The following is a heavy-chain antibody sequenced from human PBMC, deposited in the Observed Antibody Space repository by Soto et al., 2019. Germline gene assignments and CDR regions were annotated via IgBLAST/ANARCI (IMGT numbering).Heavy chain of an antibody. CDR1: GFSLNTYGVG. Sequence: QITLKESGPTLVKPTQTLTLTCTVSGFSLNTYGVGVGWIRQPPGKALEWLALIYWDNDKRYSPSLKSRLTITKDTSKNQVVLTMTNMDPVDAGTYYCARALGSWGAYYYDYWGQGTLLTVS. V-gene: IGHV2-5*02. CDR2: IYWDNDK. J-gene: IGHJ4*02. D-gene: IGHD3-16*01. CDR3: ARALGSWGAYYYDY.